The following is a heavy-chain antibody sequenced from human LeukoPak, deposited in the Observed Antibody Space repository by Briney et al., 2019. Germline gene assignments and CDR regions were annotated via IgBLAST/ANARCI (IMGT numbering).Heavy chain of an antibody. Sequence: GGSLRLSCAASGFTFSSYGMHWVRQAPGKGLGWVAVIWYDGSNKYYADSVKGRFTISRDNSKNTLYLQMNSLRAEDTAVYYCARGSGSYWDYHYFDYWGQGTLVTVSS. J-gene: IGHJ4*02. D-gene: IGHD1-26*01. CDR1: GFTFSSYG. CDR3: ARGSGSYWDYHYFDY. V-gene: IGHV3-33*01. CDR2: IWYDGSNK.